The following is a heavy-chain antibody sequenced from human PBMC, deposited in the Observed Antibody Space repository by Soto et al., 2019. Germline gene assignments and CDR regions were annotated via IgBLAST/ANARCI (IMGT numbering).Heavy chain of an antibody. Sequence: GVSLRLSCAASGFTFSSYGMHWVRQAPGKGLEWVAVISYDGTNKYYADSVRGRFTISRDNSKNTLYLQMNSLRAEDTAVYYCAKDYYGSASYLRAPMDVWGQGTTVTVSS. D-gene: IGHD3-10*01. CDR3: AKDYYGSASYLRAPMDV. CDR1: GFTFSSYG. V-gene: IGHV3-30*18. J-gene: IGHJ6*02. CDR2: ISYDGTNK.